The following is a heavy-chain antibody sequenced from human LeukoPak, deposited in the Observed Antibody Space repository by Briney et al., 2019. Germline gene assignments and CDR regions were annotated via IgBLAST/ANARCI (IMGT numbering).Heavy chain of an antibody. CDR3: AKDGRSLGTMIVVVITAFDY. CDR1: GFTFSSYA. D-gene: IGHD3-22*01. Sequence: PGGSLRLSCAASGFTFSSYAMSWVRQAPGKGLEWVSAISGSGGSTYYADSVKGRFTISRDNSKNTLYLQMNSLRAEDTAVYYCAKDGRSLGTMIVVVITAFDYWGQGTLVTVSS. J-gene: IGHJ4*02. V-gene: IGHV3-23*01. CDR2: ISGSGGST.